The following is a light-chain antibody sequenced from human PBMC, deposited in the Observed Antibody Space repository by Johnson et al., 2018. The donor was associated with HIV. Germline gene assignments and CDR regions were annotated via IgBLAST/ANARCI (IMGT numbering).Light chain of an antibody. J-gene: IGLJ1*01. CDR1: SSNIGNNY. CDR2: DNN. CDR3: GAWDSGLPAGV. Sequence: QSVLTQPPSVSAAPGQKVTISCSGSSSNIGNNYVSWYQQLPGTAPKLLIYDNNKRPSGIPDRFSGSKSGTSATLGITGLQTGDEADYSCGAWDSGLPAGVVGTGTKVTVL. V-gene: IGLV1-51*01.